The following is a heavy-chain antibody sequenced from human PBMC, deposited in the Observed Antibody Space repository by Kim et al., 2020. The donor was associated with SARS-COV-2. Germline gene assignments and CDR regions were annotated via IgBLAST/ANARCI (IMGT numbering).Heavy chain of an antibody. Sequence: SETLSLTCTVSGGAISSGDFFWSWIRQPPGKGLEWIGYIYYTGTTYYNPSLKSRVIISVDKSKNQFSLNLTSVTAADRAVYYCARLGNWGSNFDYWGQGTRVPVPS. V-gene: IGHV4-30-4*01. D-gene: IGHD7-27*01. CDR3: ARLGNWGSNFDY. CDR2: IYYTGTT. J-gene: IGHJ4*02. CDR1: GGAISSGDFF.